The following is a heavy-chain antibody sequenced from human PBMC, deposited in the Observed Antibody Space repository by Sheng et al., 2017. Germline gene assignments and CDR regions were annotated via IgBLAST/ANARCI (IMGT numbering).Heavy chain of an antibody. J-gene: IGHJ4*02. CDR3: ARVGGEWNGYGDS. CDR2: ISAYTGNT. Sequence: QVQLVQSGREVKKPGASVKVSCKASGYTFSNYGISWVRQAPGQGLQWMGWISAYTGNTNYVREFQGRVTMTTDTSTNTAYMELRSLTSNDTAVYFCARVGGEWNGYGDSWGQGTLVTVSS. D-gene: IGHD5-12*01. V-gene: IGHV1-18*01. CDR1: GYTFSNYG.